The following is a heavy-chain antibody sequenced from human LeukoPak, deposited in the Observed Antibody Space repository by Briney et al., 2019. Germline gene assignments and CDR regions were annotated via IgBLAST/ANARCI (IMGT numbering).Heavy chain of an antibody. CDR2: IRYDESDK. D-gene: IGHD4-23*01. J-gene: IGHJ4*02. CDR3: TKDLRYYYADNHSEMDEHDY. CDR1: GFIFSTYG. V-gene: IGHV3-30*02. Sequence: PGGSLRLSCAASGFIFSTYGMHRVRQAPGKGLEWVAFIRYDESDKYYADSVKGRFTISRDNSKNTLSLQMNSLRAEDTALYYCTKDLRYYYADNHSEMDEHDYWGQGTLVTVSS.